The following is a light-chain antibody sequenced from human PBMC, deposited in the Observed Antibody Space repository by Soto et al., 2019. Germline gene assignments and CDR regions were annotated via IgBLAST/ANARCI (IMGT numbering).Light chain of an antibody. CDR3: QQGHNWPLT. CDR1: QSIFTE. Sequence: EIGMTQSPATLSVSTGERATLFCRASQSIFTELAWYQQKPGQPPRLLIYSASTRATGVPARFTGSGSGSEFTLTISGLQSEDFAVYYCQQGHNWPLTFGQGTRLEI. V-gene: IGKV3-15*01. J-gene: IGKJ2*01. CDR2: SAS.